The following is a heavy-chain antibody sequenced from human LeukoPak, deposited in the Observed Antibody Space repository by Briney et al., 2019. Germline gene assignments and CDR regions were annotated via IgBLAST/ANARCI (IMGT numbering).Heavy chain of an antibody. CDR1: GYTFTSYD. CDR2: MNPISGNT. D-gene: IGHD2-21*02. J-gene: IGHJ4*02. CDR3: ARGSGVTAPRH. V-gene: IGHV1-8*01. Sequence: ASVKVSCKASGYTFTSYDINWVRQATGQGLEWMGWMNPISGNTGSAQKFQGRVTITADESTSTAYMELSSLRSEDTAVYYCARGSGVTAPRHWGQGTLVTVSS.